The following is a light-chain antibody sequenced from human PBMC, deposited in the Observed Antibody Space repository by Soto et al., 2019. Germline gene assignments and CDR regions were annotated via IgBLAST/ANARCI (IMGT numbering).Light chain of an antibody. CDR1: QSVSSN. J-gene: IGKJ1*01. CDR3: QQYNNWPLT. Sequence: EIVMTQSPATLSVSPGERATLSCRASQSVSSNLAWYQQKPGQAPRLLIYGASTRATGIPARFSGSGSGTEFTLTISSLQSEDFAFYYCQQYNNWPLTFGQGPKVQIK. V-gene: IGKV3-15*01. CDR2: GAS.